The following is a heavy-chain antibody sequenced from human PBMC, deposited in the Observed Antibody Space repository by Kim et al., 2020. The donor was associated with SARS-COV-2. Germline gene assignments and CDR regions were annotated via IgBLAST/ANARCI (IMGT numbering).Heavy chain of an antibody. D-gene: IGHD6-25*01. CDR2: IKPDGSLK. CDR1: GFAFGGYW. J-gene: IGHJ4*02. CDR3: ARDDGFRSIDH. V-gene: IGHV3-7*01. Sequence: GGSLRLSCAASGFAFGGYWMAWLRQFPGKGLEWVANIKPDGSLKFYVDSVEGRFTVSRDNVKNSVYLQMDGLRPEDTAVYYCARDDGFRSIDHWGQGIL.